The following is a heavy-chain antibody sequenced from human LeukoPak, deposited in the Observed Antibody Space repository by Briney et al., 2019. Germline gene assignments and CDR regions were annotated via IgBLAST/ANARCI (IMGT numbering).Heavy chain of an antibody. V-gene: IGHV1-2*02. J-gene: IGHJ6*03. CDR1: GYTFTGYY. Sequence: ASVKVSCKASGYTFTGYYMHWVRQAPGQGLEWMGWINPNSGGTNYAQKFQGRVTMTRDTSISTAYMELSGLRSDDTAVYYCARGSYDILTGYHYYYYMDVWGKGTTVTISS. CDR3: ARGSYDILTGYHYYYYMDV. D-gene: IGHD3-9*01. CDR2: INPNSGGT.